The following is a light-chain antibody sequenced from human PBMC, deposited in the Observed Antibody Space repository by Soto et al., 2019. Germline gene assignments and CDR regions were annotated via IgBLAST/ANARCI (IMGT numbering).Light chain of an antibody. CDR1: QSISSY. J-gene: IGKJ1*01. CDR2: AAS. CDR3: QQSYSTLRT. V-gene: IGKV1-39*01. Sequence: DIQMTQSPSSLSASVGDRVTITCRASQSISSYLNWYQQKPGKAPKLLIYAASSLQSGVPSRFSGSGSGTDFTLTISSLKPEDFATYYCQQSYSTLRTFDQGTKVEIK.